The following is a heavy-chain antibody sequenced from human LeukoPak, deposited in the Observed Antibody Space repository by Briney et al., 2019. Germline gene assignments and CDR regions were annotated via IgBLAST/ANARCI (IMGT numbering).Heavy chain of an antibody. CDR2: IWYDGSNK. J-gene: IGHJ2*01. Sequence: PGGSLRLSCAASGFTFSSYAMHWVRQAPGKGPEWVAIIWYDGSNKYYAESVEGRFTISRDNSKNTLYLQMTGLRVEDTAMYFCARDLGDIVLEPPSIHFDLWGRGTLVTVSS. D-gene: IGHD2-2*01. V-gene: IGHV3-33*08. CDR3: ARDLGDIVLEPPSIHFDL. CDR1: GFTFSSYA.